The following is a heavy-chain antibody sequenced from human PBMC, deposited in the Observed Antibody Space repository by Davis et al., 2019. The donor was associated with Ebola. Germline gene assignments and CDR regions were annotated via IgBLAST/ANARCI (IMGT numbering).Heavy chain of an antibody. J-gene: IGHJ6*02. D-gene: IGHD6-13*01. Sequence: SETLSLTCTVSGGSISSSSYYWGWIRQPPGKGLEWIGSIYYSGSTYYNPSLKSRVTISVDTSKNQFSLKLSSVTAADTAVYYCARARRQQLVFGHYYYGMDVWGQGTTVTVSS. V-gene: IGHV4-39*07. CDR2: IYYSGST. CDR3: ARARRQQLVFGHYYYGMDV. CDR1: GGSISSSSYY.